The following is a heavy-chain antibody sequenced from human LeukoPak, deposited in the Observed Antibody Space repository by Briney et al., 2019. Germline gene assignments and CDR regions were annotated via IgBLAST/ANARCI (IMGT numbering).Heavy chain of an antibody. D-gene: IGHD3-10*01. CDR1: GFTFSTYS. J-gene: IGHJ4*02. CDR2: ISSNNRYI. Sequence: GGSLRLSCAASGFTFSTYSMNWVRQAPGKGLEWVSSISSNNRYIYYADSVKGRFTISRDNAKNSLYLQMNSLRAEDTAMYYCSREGRDYYASGAYAYPFEYWGQGTRVAVSS. CDR3: SREGRDYYASGAYAYPFEY. V-gene: IGHV3-21*01.